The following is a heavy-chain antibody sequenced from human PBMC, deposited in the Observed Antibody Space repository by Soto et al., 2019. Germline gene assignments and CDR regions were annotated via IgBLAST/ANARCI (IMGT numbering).Heavy chain of an antibody. Sequence: SETLSLTCTVSGGSISSGGYYWSWIRQHPGKDLEWIGYIYYSGSTYYNPSLKSRVTISVDTSKNQFSLKLSSVTAADTAVYYCARDRSGSDYYYGMDVWGQGTTVTVSS. CDR1: GGSISSGGYY. J-gene: IGHJ6*02. CDR3: ARDRSGSDYYYGMDV. CDR2: IYYSGST. D-gene: IGHD6-25*01. V-gene: IGHV4-31*03.